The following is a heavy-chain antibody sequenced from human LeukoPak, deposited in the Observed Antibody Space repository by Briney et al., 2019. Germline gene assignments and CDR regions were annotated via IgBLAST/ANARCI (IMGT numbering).Heavy chain of an antibody. Sequence: ASVKVSCKTSGFTFISYGISWLRQAPGQGIEWMGWISANKGDTEYAQKFQGRLTVTRDTSTSTAYMELKRLKSDDTAVYYCARADIIVVAGATPVGSAFEYWGQGTLITVS. D-gene: IGHD2-15*01. CDR3: ARADIIVVAGATPVGSAFEY. V-gene: IGHV1-18*01. CDR1: GFTFISYG. CDR2: ISANKGDT. J-gene: IGHJ4*02.